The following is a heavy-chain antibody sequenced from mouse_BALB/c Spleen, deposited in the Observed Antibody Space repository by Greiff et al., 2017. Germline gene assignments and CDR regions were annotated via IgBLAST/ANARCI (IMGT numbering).Heavy chain of an antibody. CDR3: ARSAARATLGVAY. CDR1: GYTFTSYW. D-gene: IGHD3-1*01. J-gene: IGHJ3*01. CDR2: INPSTGYT. V-gene: IGHV1-7*01. Sequence: QVQLQESGAELAKPGASVKMSCKASGYTFTSYWMHWVKQRPGQGLEWIGYINPSTGYTEYNQKFKDKATLTADKSSSTAYMQLSSLTSEDSAVYYCARSAARATLGVAYWGQGTLLTVSA.